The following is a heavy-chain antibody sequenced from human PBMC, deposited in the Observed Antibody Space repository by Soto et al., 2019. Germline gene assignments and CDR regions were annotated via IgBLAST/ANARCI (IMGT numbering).Heavy chain of an antibody. D-gene: IGHD3-16*02. CDR3: ARESSGITFGGVIWS. Sequence: ASVKVSCKASGGTFSSYAISWVRQAPGQGLEWMGGIIPIFGTANYAQKFQGRVTITADESTSTAYMELSSLRSEDTAVYYCARESSGITFGGVIWSWGQGTLVTVSS. CDR2: IIPIFGTA. V-gene: IGHV1-69*13. CDR1: GGTFSSYA. J-gene: IGHJ4*02.